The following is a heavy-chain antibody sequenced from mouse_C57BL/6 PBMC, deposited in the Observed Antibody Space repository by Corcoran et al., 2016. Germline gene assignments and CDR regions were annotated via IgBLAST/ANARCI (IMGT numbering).Heavy chain of an antibody. Sequence: QVQLQQSGPELVKPGASVKLSCKASGYTFTSYDINWVKQRPGQGLEWIGWIYPRDGSTKYNEKFKGKATLTVDTSSSTAYMELHSLTSEDSAVYFCARSGYYGSSYIYAMDYWGQGTLVTVSS. V-gene: IGHV1-85*01. CDR1: GYTFTSYD. CDR3: ARSGYYGSSYIYAMDY. CDR2: IYPRDGST. J-gene: IGHJ4*01. D-gene: IGHD1-1*01.